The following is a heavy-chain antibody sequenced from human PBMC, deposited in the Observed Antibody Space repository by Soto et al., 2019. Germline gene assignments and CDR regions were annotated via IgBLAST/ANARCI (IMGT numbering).Heavy chain of an antibody. J-gene: IGHJ3*02. D-gene: IGHD3-10*01. CDR2: IYNSGTS. CDR1: GFTVSSYY. V-gene: IGHV3-66*01. CDR3: ARGTWIVRGLIPDAFDI. Sequence: EVQLVESGGGLVQPGGSLRLSCAASGFTVSSYYINWVRQAPGKGLDWVSVIYNSGTSFYADSVKGRFTVSRDTAKNSVFLQMSSLRAEDTAVYFCARGTWIVRGLIPDAFDIWGQGTMVTVSS.